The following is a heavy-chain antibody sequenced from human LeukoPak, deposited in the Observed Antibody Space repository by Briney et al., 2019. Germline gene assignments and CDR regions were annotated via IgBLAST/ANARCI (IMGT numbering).Heavy chain of an antibody. J-gene: IGHJ4*02. V-gene: IGHV4-59*08. CDR3: ARHRSYFYAWGRAGGRTDIDS. D-gene: IGHD3-10*01. Sequence: PSETLSLTCTVSGGSISSYYWSWIRQPPGKRLEWIGSISYSGNTYFNPSLKSRVTISVGTSKNQFSLKLTSLTAADTAVYYCARHRSYFYAWGRAGGRTDIDSWGQGTLVTVSS. CDR2: ISYSGNT. CDR1: GGSISSYY.